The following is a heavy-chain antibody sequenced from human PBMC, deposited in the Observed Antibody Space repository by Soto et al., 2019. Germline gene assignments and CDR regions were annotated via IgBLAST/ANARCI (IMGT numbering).Heavy chain of an antibody. CDR1: GYTFTSYD. Sequence: QVQLVQSGAEVKKPGASVKVSCKASGYTFTSYDINWVRQATGQGLEWMGWMNPNSGNTGYAQKAQGRVTMTRNTSISTAYMELSSLRSEDTAVYYSARGRKSKQQLVRTRDYYFDYWGQGALVTVTS. J-gene: IGHJ4*02. D-gene: IGHD6-13*01. CDR2: MNPNSGNT. CDR3: ARGRKSKQQLVRTRDYYFDY. V-gene: IGHV1-8*01.